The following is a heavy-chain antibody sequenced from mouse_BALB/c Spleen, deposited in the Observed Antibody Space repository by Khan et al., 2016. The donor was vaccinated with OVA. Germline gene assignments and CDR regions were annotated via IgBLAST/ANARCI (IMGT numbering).Heavy chain of an antibody. CDR1: GYSITNNYA. CDR2: ISYSGCT. V-gene: IGHV3-2*02. D-gene: IGHD1-1*01. Sequence: EVELVESGPGLVKPSQSLSLTCTVTGYSITNNYAWNWLRPFPGNKLEWMGYISYSGCTNYNPSLKSRISITRDTSKNQFFLQVNSVTTEDTATFYCARGNYYGYYFDYWGQGTTLTVSS. J-gene: IGHJ2*01. CDR3: ARGNYYGYYFDY.